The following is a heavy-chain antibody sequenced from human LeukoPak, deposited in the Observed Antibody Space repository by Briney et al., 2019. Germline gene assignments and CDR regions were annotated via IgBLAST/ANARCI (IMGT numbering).Heavy chain of an antibody. CDR2: ISAYNGNT. J-gene: IGHJ6*02. CDR3: ARDSVVVVPAAILDYYYGMDV. V-gene: IGHV1-18*01. Sequence: ASVKVSCKASDYTFTSYGISWVRQAPGQGLEWMGWISAYNGNTNYAQKLQGRVTMTTDTSTSTAYMELRSLRSDDTAVYYCARDSVVVVPAAILDYYYGMDVWGQGTTVTVSS. D-gene: IGHD2-2*01. CDR1: DYTFTSYG.